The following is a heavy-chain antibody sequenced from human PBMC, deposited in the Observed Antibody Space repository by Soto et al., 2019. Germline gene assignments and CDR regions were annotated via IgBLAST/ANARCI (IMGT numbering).Heavy chain of an antibody. D-gene: IGHD4-4*01. J-gene: IGHJ4*02. V-gene: IGHV3-21*01. CDR2: ISTSGIYL. CDR1: GFTFSDYT. CDR3: ARDRHGDYSLDS. Sequence: EVQLVESGGGLIKQGGALRLSCTASGFTFSDYTMNWVRQAPGKGLEWVSSISTSGIYLYNVDSVKGRFTISRDNAENSLYRQLNSLRAEDTAVYYCARDRHGDYSLDSGGQGTLVTVSS.